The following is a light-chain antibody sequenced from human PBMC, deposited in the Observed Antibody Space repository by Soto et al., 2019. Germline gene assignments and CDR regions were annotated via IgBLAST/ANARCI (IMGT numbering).Light chain of an antibody. CDR3: MQALQTPGVT. V-gene: IGKV2-28*01. CDR2: LGS. J-gene: IGKJ2*01. Sequence: DIVMTQSPLSLPVTPGEPASISCRSSQSLLHSNGYNYLDWYLQKPGQSPQLLIYLGSNRASGVPDRLSGSGSGTDFTLKISRGEAEDVGVYYCMQALQTPGVTFGQGTKLEIK. CDR1: QSLLHSNGYNY.